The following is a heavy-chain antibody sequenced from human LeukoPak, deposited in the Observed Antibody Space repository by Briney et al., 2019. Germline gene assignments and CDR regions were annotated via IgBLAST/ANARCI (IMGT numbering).Heavy chain of an antibody. Sequence: GGSLRLSCAGSGFTFSSYSMNWVRQAPGKGLEWVSSISSSSSYIYYADSVKGRFTISRDNAKNSLYLQMNSLRAEDKAVYYCARVGAVAGRGGGQGTLVTVSS. CDR1: GFTFSSYS. CDR2: ISSSSSYI. V-gene: IGHV3-21*01. J-gene: IGHJ4*02. D-gene: IGHD6-19*01. CDR3: ARVGAVAGRG.